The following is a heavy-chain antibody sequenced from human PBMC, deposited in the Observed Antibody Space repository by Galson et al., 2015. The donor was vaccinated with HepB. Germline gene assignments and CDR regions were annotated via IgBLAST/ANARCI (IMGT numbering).Heavy chain of an antibody. CDR2: ISYDGSNK. Sequence: SLRLSCAASGFTFSSYAMHWVRKAPGKGLECVAVISYDGSNKYYADSVKGRFTISRDNSKNTLYLQMNSLRAEDTAVYYCARGYDYVWGSYRYLDYWGQGTLVTVSS. CDR3: ARGYDYVWGSYRYLDY. J-gene: IGHJ4*02. D-gene: IGHD3-16*01. V-gene: IGHV3-30*04. CDR1: GFTFSSYA.